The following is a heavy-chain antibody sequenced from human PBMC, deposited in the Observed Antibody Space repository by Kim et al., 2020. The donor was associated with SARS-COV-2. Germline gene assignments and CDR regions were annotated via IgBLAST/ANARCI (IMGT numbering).Heavy chain of an antibody. CDR1: GFTFSSYA. D-gene: IGHD5-18*01. V-gene: IGHV3-30*04. CDR3: ARDITSNSYGYDY. Sequence: GGSLRLSCAASGFTFSSYAMHWVRQAPGKGLEWVAVISYDGSNKYYADSVKGRFTISRDNSKNTLYLQMNSLRAEDTAVYYCARDITSNSYGYDYWGQGTLVTVSS. J-gene: IGHJ4*02. CDR2: ISYDGSNK.